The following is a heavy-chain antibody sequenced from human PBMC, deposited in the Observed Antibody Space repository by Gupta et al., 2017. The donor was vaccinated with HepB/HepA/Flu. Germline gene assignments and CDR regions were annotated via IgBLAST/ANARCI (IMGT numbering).Heavy chain of an antibody. CDR1: GGSISSYF. V-gene: IGHV4-59*01. CDR3: AREPLAARAFDI. CDR2: IYYSGST. D-gene: IGHD6-6*01. Sequence: QVQLQESGPGLVKPSETLSLTCTVSGGSISSYFWSWIRQPPGKGLEWIGYIYYSGSTNYNPSLKSRVTISVDTSKNQFSLKLSSVTAADTALYCCAREPLAARAFDIWGQGTMVTVSS. J-gene: IGHJ3*02.